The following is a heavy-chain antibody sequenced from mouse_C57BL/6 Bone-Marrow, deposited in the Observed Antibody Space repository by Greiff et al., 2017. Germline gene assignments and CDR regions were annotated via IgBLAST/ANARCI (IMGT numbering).Heavy chain of an antibody. J-gene: IGHJ4*01. V-gene: IGHV1-64*01. CDR2: IHPNSGST. Sequence: QVQLQQPGAELVKPGASVKLSCKASGYTFTSYWLHWVKQRPGQGLEWIGMIHPNSGSTNYNEKLKSKATLTLDKSSSTAYMQLSILASEDSAVYYCSRGTGRNAMDYWGQGTSVTVSS. D-gene: IGHD1-1*02. CDR1: GYTFTSYW. CDR3: SRGTGRNAMDY.